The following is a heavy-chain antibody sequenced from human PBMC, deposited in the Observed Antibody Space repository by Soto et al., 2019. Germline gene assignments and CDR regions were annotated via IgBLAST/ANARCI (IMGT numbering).Heavy chain of an antibody. CDR2: ISAYNGNT. Sequence: GASVKVSCKASGYTFTSYAMHWVRQAPGQRLEWMGWISAYNGNTNYAQKLQGRVTMTTDTSTSTAYMELRSLRSDDTAVYYCARGGSGWYVDWFDPWGQGTLVTVSS. V-gene: IGHV1-18*01. CDR3: ARGGSGWYVDWFDP. J-gene: IGHJ5*02. CDR1: GYTFTSYA. D-gene: IGHD6-19*01.